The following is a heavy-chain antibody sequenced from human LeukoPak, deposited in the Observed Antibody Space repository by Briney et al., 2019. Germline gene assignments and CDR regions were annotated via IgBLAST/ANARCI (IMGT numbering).Heavy chain of an antibody. V-gene: IGHV3-11*01. D-gene: IGHD6-13*01. CDR2: ISSSGSTI. Sequence: GGSLRLSCAASGFTFSDYYMSWIRQAPGKGLEWVSYISSSGSTIYYADSVKGRFTISRDNAKNSLYLQMNSLRAEDTAVYYCARDRLQLVRSSAFDIWGQGTMVTVSS. CDR1: GFTFSDYY. J-gene: IGHJ3*02. CDR3: ARDRLQLVRSSAFDI.